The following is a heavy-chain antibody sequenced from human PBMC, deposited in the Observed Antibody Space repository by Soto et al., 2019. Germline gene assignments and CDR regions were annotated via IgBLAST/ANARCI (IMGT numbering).Heavy chain of an antibody. J-gene: IGHJ4*02. CDR2: IYHSGSA. CDR3: ARSITFDWLFFDN. D-gene: IGHD3-9*01. V-gene: IGHV4-4*02. CDR1: GGSISRSNR. Sequence: PSETLSLTCAVSGGSISRSNRWSWVRQPPGKGLEWIGEIYHSGSANYHPSLKSRVTISVDKSKNQFSLKLTSLTAADTAVYYCARSITFDWLFFDNWGQGTLVTVSS.